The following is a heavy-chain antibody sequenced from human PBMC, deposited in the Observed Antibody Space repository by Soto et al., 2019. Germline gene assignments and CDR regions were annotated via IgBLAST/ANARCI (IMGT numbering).Heavy chain of an antibody. Sequence: SVKVSCKASGFTFTSSAVQWVLQARGQRLEWIGWIVVGSGNTNYAQKFQERVTITRDMSTSTAYMELSSLRSEDTAVYYCAAVTGYSSSWYYFDYWGQGTLVTVSS. J-gene: IGHJ4*02. D-gene: IGHD6-13*01. CDR2: IVVGSGNT. CDR1: GFTFTSSA. CDR3: AAVTGYSSSWYYFDY. V-gene: IGHV1-58*01.